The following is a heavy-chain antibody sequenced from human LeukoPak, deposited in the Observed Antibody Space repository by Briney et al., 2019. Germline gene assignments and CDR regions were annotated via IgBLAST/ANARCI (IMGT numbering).Heavy chain of an antibody. Sequence: ASVKVSCKASGYTFTSYGISWVRQAPGQGLEWMGWISAYNGNTNYAQKFQGRVTITADESTSTAYMELSSLRSEDTAVYYCARDSPTNYYDAGWGQGTLVTVSS. CDR2: ISAYNGNT. CDR3: ARDSPTNYYDAG. V-gene: IGHV1-18*01. J-gene: IGHJ4*02. D-gene: IGHD3-22*01. CDR1: GYTFTSYG.